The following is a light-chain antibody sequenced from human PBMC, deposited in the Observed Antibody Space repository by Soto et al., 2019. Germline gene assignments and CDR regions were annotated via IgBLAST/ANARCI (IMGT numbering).Light chain of an antibody. CDR3: QKYGRSPMVT. CDR2: GAS. J-gene: IGKJ3*01. CDR1: QSVSSSY. Sequence: EIVLTQSPGTLSLSPGERATLSCRASQSVSSSYLAGYQQKPGQAPRLLIYGASSRATGIPDRFSGRGSGTDFTLTISRMEAEDFAVYYCQKYGRSPMVTFGHGTKVDIK. V-gene: IGKV3-20*01.